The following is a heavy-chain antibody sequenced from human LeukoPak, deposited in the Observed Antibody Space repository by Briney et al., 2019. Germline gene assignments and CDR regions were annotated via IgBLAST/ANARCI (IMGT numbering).Heavy chain of an antibody. Sequence: PGGSLRLSCAASGFTFSSYGMHWVRQAPGKGLEWVAFIRYDGSNKYYADSVKGRFTISRDNSKNTLYLQMNSLRAEDTAVYYCAKDRNYYGSGSYYYYYMDVWGKGTTVTVSS. CDR1: GFTFSSYG. D-gene: IGHD3-10*01. V-gene: IGHV3-30*02. CDR3: AKDRNYYGSGSYYYYYMDV. J-gene: IGHJ6*03. CDR2: IRYDGSNK.